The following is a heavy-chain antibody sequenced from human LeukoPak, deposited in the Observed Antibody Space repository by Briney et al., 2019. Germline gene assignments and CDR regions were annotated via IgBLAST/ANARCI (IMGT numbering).Heavy chain of an antibody. J-gene: IGHJ4*02. CDR1: GGSFSGYY. CDR2: INHSGSN. CDR3: ARVRGWIRLGLDY. V-gene: IGHV4-34*01. Sequence: SETLSLTCAVYGGSFSGYYWSWIRQPPGKGLEWIGEINHSGSNNHNPSLKSRVTISVDTSKNQFSLKLSSVTAADTVVYYCARVRGWIRLGLDYWGQGTLVTVSS. D-gene: IGHD5-12*01.